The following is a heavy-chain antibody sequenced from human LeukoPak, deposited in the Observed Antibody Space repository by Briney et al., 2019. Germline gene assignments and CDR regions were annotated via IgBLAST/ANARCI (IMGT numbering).Heavy chain of an antibody. Sequence: PSETLSLTCAVYGGSFSGYYWSWIRQPPGKGLEWIGEINHSGSTNYNPSLKSRVTISVDTSKNQFSLKLSSVTAADTAVYYCAREGPITNFGVVTYYFDYWGQGTLVTVSS. CDR1: GGSFSGYY. CDR2: INHSGST. D-gene: IGHD3-3*01. J-gene: IGHJ4*02. V-gene: IGHV4-34*01. CDR3: AREGPITNFGVVTYYFDY.